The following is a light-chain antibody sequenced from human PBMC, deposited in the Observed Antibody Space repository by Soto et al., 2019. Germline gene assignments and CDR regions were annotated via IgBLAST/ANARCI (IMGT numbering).Light chain of an antibody. Sequence: EIVMTQSPVTLSVSPGERATISCRASQSVSSKLAWYQQKPGQAPSLLIYGAFTRATGIPARFSGTGSGTEFTLTISSLQSEDFALYYCQQYNDWPLTFGQGTKVDIK. CDR3: QQYNDWPLT. CDR1: QSVSSK. J-gene: IGKJ1*01. V-gene: IGKV3-15*01. CDR2: GAF.